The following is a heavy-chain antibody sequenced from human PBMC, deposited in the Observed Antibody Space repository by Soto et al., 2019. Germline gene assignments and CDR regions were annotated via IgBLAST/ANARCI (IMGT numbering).Heavy chain of an antibody. CDR1: GFTFGDYA. D-gene: IGHD2-2*01. Sequence: GGSLRLSCTASGFTFGDYAMSWFRQAPGKGLEWVGFIRSKAYGGTTEYAASVKGRFTISRDDSKSIAYLQMNSLKTEDTAVYYCTRLDIVVVPAAIEDMDVWGKGTTVTVSS. J-gene: IGHJ6*03. CDR2: IRSKAYGGTT. CDR3: TRLDIVVVPAAIEDMDV. V-gene: IGHV3-49*03.